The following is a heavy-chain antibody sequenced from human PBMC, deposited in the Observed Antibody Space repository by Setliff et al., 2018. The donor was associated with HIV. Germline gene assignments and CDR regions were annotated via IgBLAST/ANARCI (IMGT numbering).Heavy chain of an antibody. D-gene: IGHD6-19*01. CDR2: IWFDGTNK. J-gene: IGHJ4*02. CDR1: GFTFSRYW. Sequence: GGSLRLSCVASGFTFSRYWMSWVRQAPGKGLESVAVIWFDGTNKKYGDSVKGRFTISRDNSKNTLYLQMNTLRAEDTAVYYCASDQQWLAQGWGGPHYWGQGTLVTVSS. CDR3: ASDQQWLAQGWGGPHY. V-gene: IGHV3-33*07.